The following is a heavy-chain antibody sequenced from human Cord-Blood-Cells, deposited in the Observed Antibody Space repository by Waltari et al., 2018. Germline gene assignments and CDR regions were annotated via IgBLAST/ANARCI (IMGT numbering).Heavy chain of an antibody. CDR1: GFTFSSYW. D-gene: IGHD1-1*01. CDR3: ARTPGQLAYDAFDI. V-gene: IGHV3-74*01. CDR2: INSDGSST. J-gene: IGHJ3*02. Sequence: EVPLVESGGGLVQPGGSLRLSCAASGFTFSSYWMHWVRQAPGKGLVWVSRINSDGSSTSYADSVKGRFTISRDNAKNTLYLQMNSLRAEDTAVYYCARTPGQLAYDAFDIWGQGTMVTVSS.